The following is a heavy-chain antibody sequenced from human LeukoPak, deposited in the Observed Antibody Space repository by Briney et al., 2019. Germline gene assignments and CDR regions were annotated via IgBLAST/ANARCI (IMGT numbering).Heavy chain of an antibody. CDR2: ISGSGGST. CDR1: GFTFSSYA. Sequence: GGSLGLSCAASGFTFSSYAMSWVRQAPGKGLEWVSAISGSGGSTYYADSVKGRFTISRDNSKNTLYLQMNSLRAEDTAVYYCAKIGFGELSFDYWGQGTLVTVSS. CDR3: AKIGFGELSFDY. D-gene: IGHD3-10*01. J-gene: IGHJ4*02. V-gene: IGHV3-23*01.